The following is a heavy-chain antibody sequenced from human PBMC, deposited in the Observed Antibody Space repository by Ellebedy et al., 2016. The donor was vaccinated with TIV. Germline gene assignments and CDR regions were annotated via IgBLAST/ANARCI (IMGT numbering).Heavy chain of an antibody. CDR3: AQTNWGSGGFYGMDV. CDR2: ISGSGRNT. CDR1: GFTFSIYA. V-gene: IGHV3-23*01. D-gene: IGHD7-27*01. J-gene: IGHJ6*02. Sequence: GESLKISCAASGFTFSIYAMTWVRQAPGKGLEWVSTISGSGRNTHYADSLKDRFTVSRDNSKNTLYLQVDSLRAEDTAVYYCAQTNWGSGGFYGMDVWGQGTTVTVSS.